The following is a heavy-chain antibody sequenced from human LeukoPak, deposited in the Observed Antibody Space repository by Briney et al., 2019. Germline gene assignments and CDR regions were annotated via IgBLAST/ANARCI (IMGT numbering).Heavy chain of an antibody. Sequence: ASVKVSCKASGYTFTSYDINWVRQATGQGLEWMGGMNPNSGNTGYAQKFQGRVTMTRNTSISTAYMEVSSLRSEDTAVYYCARDGGGYCSSTSCYTDDAFDIWGQGTMVTVSS. CDR1: GYTFTSYD. V-gene: IGHV1-8*01. J-gene: IGHJ3*02. D-gene: IGHD2-2*02. CDR2: MNPNSGNT. CDR3: ARDGGGYCSSTSCYTDDAFDI.